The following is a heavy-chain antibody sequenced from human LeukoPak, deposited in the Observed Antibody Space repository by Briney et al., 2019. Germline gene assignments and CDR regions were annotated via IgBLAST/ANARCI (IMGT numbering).Heavy chain of an antibody. CDR3: ARVLYEYSSSWYEYFQH. D-gene: IGHD6-13*01. V-gene: IGHV3-21*01. J-gene: IGHJ1*01. Sequence: GGSLRLSCAASGFTFSSYSMNWVRQAPGKGLEWVSSISSSSSYIYYADSVKGRFTISRDNAKNSLYLQMNSLRAEDTAVYYCARVLYEYSSSWYEYFQHWGQGTLVTVSS. CDR1: GFTFSSYS. CDR2: ISSSSSYI.